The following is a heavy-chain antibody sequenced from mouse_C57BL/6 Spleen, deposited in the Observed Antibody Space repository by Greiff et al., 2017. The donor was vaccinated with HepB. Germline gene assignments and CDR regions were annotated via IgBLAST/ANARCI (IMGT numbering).Heavy chain of an antibody. V-gene: IGHV1-18*01. CDR2: INPNNGGT. D-gene: IGHD1-1*01. CDR3: ARWHYGSSYPLYWYFDV. CDR1: GYTFTDYN. J-gene: IGHJ1*03. Sequence: DVKLQESGPELVKPGASVKIPCKASGYTFTDYNMDWVKQSHGKSLEWIGDINPNNGGTIYNQKFKGKATLTVDKSSSTAYMELRSLTSEDTAVYYCARWHYGSSYPLYWYFDVWGTGTTVTVSS.